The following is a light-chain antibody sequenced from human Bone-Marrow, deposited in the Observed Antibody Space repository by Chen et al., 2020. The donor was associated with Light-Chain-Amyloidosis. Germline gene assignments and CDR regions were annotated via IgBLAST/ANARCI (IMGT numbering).Light chain of an antibody. CDR2: GSS. CDR1: QTISSNY. Sequence: VLTQSPGPLSLSPGEGANLPCRASQTISSNYLTWYQQKFGQAPGLLIYGSSSRATGIPDRFTGSGSGTDFTLTINRLEPEDFAMYYCQQYGTSPLTFGGGTKVEIK. CDR3: QQYGTSPLT. V-gene: IGKV3-20*01. J-gene: IGKJ4*01.